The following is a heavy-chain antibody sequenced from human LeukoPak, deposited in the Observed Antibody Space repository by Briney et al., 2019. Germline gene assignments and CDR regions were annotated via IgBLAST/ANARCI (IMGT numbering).Heavy chain of an antibody. CDR1: GFTFSTYA. CDR2: ISGNGVTT. CDR3: AKALYGGNTV. J-gene: IGHJ1*01. V-gene: IGHV3-23*01. Sequence: PGGSLRLSCAASGFTFSTYAMGWVRQAPGEGLRWVSSISGNGVTTYYADSVKGRFTISRDNSKNPLYLQMNSLRAEDTALYYCAKALYGGNTVWGQGTLVTVSS. D-gene: IGHD4-23*01.